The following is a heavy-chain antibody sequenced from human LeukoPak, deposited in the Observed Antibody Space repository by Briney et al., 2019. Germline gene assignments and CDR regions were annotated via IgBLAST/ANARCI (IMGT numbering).Heavy chain of an antibody. CDR3: ASEGVTAIYFDY. D-gene: IGHD2-21*02. V-gene: IGHV4-34*01. CDR2: INHSGST. J-gene: IGHJ4*02. Sequence: SETLSLTCAVYGGSFSGYYWSWIRQPPGKGLEWIGEINHSGSTNYNPSLKSRVTISVDTSKNQFSLKLSSVIAADTAVYYCASEGVTAIYFDYWGQGTLVTVSS. CDR1: GGSFSGYY.